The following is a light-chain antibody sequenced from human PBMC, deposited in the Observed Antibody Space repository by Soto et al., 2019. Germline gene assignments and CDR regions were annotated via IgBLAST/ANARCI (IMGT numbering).Light chain of an antibody. CDR2: SAS. J-gene: IGKJ4*01. Sequence: IQMTQSPSSLSASVGDRVTITCRASETISDYLNWYQHKPGEAPKVLISSASTLRGGVPSRFSGTGSGTDFTLTISSLQPEDFATYYCQQTFSNLLSFGGGTKVEI. CDR1: ETISDY. V-gene: IGKV1-39*01. CDR3: QQTFSNLLS.